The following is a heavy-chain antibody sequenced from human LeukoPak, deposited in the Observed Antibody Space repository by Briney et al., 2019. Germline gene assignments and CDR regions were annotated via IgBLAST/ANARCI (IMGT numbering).Heavy chain of an antibody. D-gene: IGHD3-10*01. J-gene: IGHJ4*02. CDR3: ARVPMVRGVIGFDY. CDR1: GGSISSYS. Sequence: PSETLSLTCTVSGGSISSYSWSWIRQPPGKGLEWIGYIYHSGSTYYNPSLKSRVTISVDRSKNQFSLKLSSVTAADTAVYYCARVPMVRGVIGFDYWGQGTLVTVSS. CDR2: IYHSGST. V-gene: IGHV4-30-2*01.